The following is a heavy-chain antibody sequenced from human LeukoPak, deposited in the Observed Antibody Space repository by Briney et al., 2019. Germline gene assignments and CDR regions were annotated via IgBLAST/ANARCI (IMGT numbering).Heavy chain of an antibody. D-gene: IGHD5-24*01. Sequence: ASVKVSCKASGYTFTSFDFNWVRQATGQGLEWMGWMKSNNGHTGYAQKFQGRVTITADESTSTAYMELSSLRSEDTAVYYCARGREEMATTGDFDYWGQGTLVTVSS. CDR3: ARGREEMATTGDFDY. CDR1: GYTFTSFD. V-gene: IGHV1-8*01. CDR2: MKSNNGHT. J-gene: IGHJ4*02.